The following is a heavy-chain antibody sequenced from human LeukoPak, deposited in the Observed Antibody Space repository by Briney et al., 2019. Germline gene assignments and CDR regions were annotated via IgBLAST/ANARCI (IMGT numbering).Heavy chain of an antibody. CDR1: GFTFSNYW. D-gene: IGHD2-8*01. CDR2: INQGESEK. Sequence: GGSLRLSCAASGFTFSNYWMSWVRQAPGKRLEWVANINQGESEKYYVDSVKGRFTISRDNAKNSLYLQMNSLRAEDTAVYYCARDFYSPQLMEYSAFDIRGQGTMVTVSS. V-gene: IGHV3-7*01. J-gene: IGHJ3*02. CDR3: ARDFYSPQLMEYSAFDI.